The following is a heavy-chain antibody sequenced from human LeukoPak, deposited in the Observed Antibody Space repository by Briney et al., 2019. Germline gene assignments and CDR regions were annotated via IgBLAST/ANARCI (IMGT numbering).Heavy chain of an antibody. CDR3: TRDTKN. CDR2: ISYDGSNK. V-gene: IGHV3-30*14. J-gene: IGHJ4*02. Sequence: GGSLRLSCAASGFTFSSYAMHWVRQAPGKGLEWVAVISYDGSNKYYADSVKGRFTASRDNSKNIYYLQMNSLRAEDTAIYYCTRDTKNWGQGTLVTVSS. D-gene: IGHD1-1*01. CDR1: GFTFSSYA.